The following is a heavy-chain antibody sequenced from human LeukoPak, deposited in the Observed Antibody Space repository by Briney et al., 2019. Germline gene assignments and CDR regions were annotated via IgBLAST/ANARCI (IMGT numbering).Heavy chain of an antibody. V-gene: IGHV4-59*01. CDR2: IYYSGST. J-gene: IGHJ5*02. CDR1: GGSITSYY. Sequence: SETLSLTCTVSGGSITSYYWTWIRQPPGKGLEWIGYIYYSGSTNYNPSLKSRVTISVDTSKNQFSLKLSSVTAADTAVYYCARDVLRAAAGTGQTWWFDPWGQGTLVTVSS. CDR3: ARDVLRAAAGTGQTWWFDP. D-gene: IGHD6-13*01.